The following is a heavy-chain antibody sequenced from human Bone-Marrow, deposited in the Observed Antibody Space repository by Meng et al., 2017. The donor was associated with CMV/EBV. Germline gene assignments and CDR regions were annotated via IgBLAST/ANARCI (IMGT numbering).Heavy chain of an antibody. CDR3: AKEYSSSSGLDYFDY. D-gene: IGHD6-6*01. J-gene: IGHJ4*02. CDR2: IKQDGSEK. V-gene: IGHV3-7*03. CDR1: GFTFSSYA. Sequence: GESLKISCAASGFTFSSYAMHWVRQAPGKGLEWVANIKQDGSEKYYVDSVKGRFTISRDNAKNSLYLQMNSLRAEDTAVYYCAKEYSSSSGLDYFDYWGQGTLVTVSS.